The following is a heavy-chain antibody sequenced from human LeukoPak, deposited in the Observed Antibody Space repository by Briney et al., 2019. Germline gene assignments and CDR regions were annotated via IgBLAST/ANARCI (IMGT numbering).Heavy chain of an antibody. CDR3: AREVVGATSGDY. CDR1: GFTFSSYS. D-gene: IGHD1-26*01. V-gene: IGHV3-21*01. Sequence: GGSLRLSCAASGFTFSSYSMNWVRQAPGKGLEWVSSISSSSNYIYYADSVKGRFTISRDNAKNSLYLQMNSLRAEDTAVYYCAREVVGATSGDYWGQGTPVTVSS. CDR2: ISSSSNYI. J-gene: IGHJ4*02.